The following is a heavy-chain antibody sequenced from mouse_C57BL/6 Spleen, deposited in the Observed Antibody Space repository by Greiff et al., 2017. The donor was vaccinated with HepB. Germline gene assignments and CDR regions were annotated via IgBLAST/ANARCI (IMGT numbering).Heavy chain of an antibody. D-gene: IGHD1-1*01. V-gene: IGHV1-26*01. CDR3: ARYTTVVPYAMDY. CDR2: INPNNGGT. J-gene: IGHJ4*01. Sequence: EVQLQQSGPELVKPGASVKISCKASGYTFTDYYMNWVKQSHGKSLEWIGDINPNNGGTSYNQKFKGKAKLIVDKYSSTGYMELRSLTSEDSAVYYCARYTTVVPYAMDYWGQGASVTVAS. CDR1: GYTFTDYY.